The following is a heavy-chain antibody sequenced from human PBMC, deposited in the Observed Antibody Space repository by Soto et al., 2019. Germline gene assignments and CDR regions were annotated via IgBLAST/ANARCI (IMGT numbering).Heavy chain of an antibody. CDR3: ARAGIGFVVVPAAPRDDAFDI. CDR1: GGSVSGGSYC. V-gene: IGHV4-61*01. CDR2: IYYSGST. D-gene: IGHD2-2*01. J-gene: IGHJ3*02. Sequence: SETLSLPCTVSGGSVSGGSYCWSWIRQPPGKGLEWIGYIYYSGSTNYNPSLKSRVTISVDTSKNQFSLKLSSVTAADTAVYYCARAGIGFVVVPAAPRDDAFDIWGQGTMVTGS.